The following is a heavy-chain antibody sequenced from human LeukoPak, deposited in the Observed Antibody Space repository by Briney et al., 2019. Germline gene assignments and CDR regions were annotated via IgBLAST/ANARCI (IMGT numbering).Heavy chain of an antibody. J-gene: IGHJ4*02. CDR3: AKDLYGDFDGGY. CDR2: ISASGGNT. V-gene: IGHV3-23*01. Sequence: GGSLRLSCAASGFTFSSYAMSWVRQAPGKGLEWVSAISASGGNTYYTDSVKGRFTISRDNSKNTLYLQMNSLRAEDTAVYYCAKDLYGDFDGGYWGRGTLVTVSS. D-gene: IGHD4-17*01. CDR1: GFTFSSYA.